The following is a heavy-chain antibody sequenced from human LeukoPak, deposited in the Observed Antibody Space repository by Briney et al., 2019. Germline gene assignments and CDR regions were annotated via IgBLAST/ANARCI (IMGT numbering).Heavy chain of an antibody. CDR1: GFTVITND. D-gene: IGHD1-14*01. CDR3: ARGVEPLAANTLAY. J-gene: IGHJ4*02. CDR2: LYSDGNT. Sequence: GGSLRLSCAASGFTVITNDMTWVRQAPGKGLEWGSVLYSDGNTKYADSVQGRFTISRDNSKNTLYLEMNSLSPDGTAVYYCARGVEPLAANTLAYWGQGTLVTVFS. V-gene: IGHV3-53*01.